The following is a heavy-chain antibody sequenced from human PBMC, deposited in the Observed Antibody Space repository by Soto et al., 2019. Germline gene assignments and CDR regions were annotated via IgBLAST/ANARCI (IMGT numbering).Heavy chain of an antibody. Sequence: QVQLVQSGAEVKKPGSSVKVSCKASGGTFSSYAISWVRQAPGQGLEWMGGIIPIFGTANYAQKFQGRVTITADEPRSTGWAEVCSVRSGDSAVYYWGAGGCSGGSCSSSSSGMAVWGKGPTVTVSS. V-gene: IGHV1-69*12. CDR1: GGTFSSYA. J-gene: IGHJ6*04. CDR2: IIPIFGTA. CDR3: GAGGCSGGSCSSSSSGMAV. D-gene: IGHD2-15*01.